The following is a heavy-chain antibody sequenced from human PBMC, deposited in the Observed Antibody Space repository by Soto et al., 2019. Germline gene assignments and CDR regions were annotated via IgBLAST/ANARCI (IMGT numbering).Heavy chain of an antibody. CDR1: GYTPTNYD. V-gene: IGHV1-18*01. J-gene: IGHJ4*02. Sequence: QVNLVQSGAEVKTPGASVKVSCQTSGYTPTNYDIGWVRQAPGQGLEWMGWISAYNGNTNYAQKLQGRLTMTTDTPARTAYMELRSLRSDDTAVYYCARALYRSGTYYAFDNWGQGTLVTVSS. CDR3: ARALYRSGTYYAFDN. D-gene: IGHD1-26*01. CDR2: ISAYNGNT.